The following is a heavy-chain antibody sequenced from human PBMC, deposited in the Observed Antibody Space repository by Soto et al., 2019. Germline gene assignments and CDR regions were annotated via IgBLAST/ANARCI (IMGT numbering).Heavy chain of an antibody. CDR2: INHSGST. D-gene: IGHD4-17*01. Sequence: QVHLQPWGAGLLKPSETLSLTCAVYGGSFSGYYWSWIRQPPGKGLEWIGEINHSGSTNFNPSLKRRFTISVDTSKNQFSLKLRSVTAADTAVYYCATHLKTTVKLYWYFEYWGRGTLVTVSS. J-gene: IGHJ2*01. V-gene: IGHV4-34*01. CDR1: GGSFSGYY. CDR3: ATHLKTTVKLYWYFEY.